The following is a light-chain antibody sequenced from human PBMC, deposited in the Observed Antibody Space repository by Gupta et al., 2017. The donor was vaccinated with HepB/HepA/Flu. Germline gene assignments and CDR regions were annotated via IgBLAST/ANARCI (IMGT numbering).Light chain of an antibody. CDR2: DVS. CDR1: SSDVGNYNY. CDR3: SSFTDSSALV. V-gene: IGLV2-14*01. J-gene: IGLJ1*01. Sequence: QSALTQPASVSGAPGQSITISCPGPSSDVGNYNYVSWYQQHPGKAPKLMIYDVSRRPFGVSTRFSGSKSGNTASLTISVLQAEDEADYYCSSFTDSSALVFGGGTMVTVL.